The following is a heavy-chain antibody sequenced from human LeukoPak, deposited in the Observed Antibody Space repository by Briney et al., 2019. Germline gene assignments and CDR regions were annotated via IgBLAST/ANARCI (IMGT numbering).Heavy chain of an antibody. J-gene: IGHJ4*02. D-gene: IGHD2-21*01. V-gene: IGHV4-59*12. Sequence: TSETLSLTCTVSGGSISTYSWSWVRQAPGKGLEWIGYVYSTGSTNYNPSLKSRVTISVDTSKNQFSLELSSVTAADTAVYYCARVRCGDTTCYFDYWGQGTLVTVSS. CDR2: VYSTGST. CDR1: GGSISTYS. CDR3: ARVRCGDTTCYFDY.